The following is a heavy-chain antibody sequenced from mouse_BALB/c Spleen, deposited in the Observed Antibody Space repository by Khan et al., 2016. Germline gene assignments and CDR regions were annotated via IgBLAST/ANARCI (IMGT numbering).Heavy chain of an antibody. CDR2: IYPFDRYT. V-gene: IGHV1-69*02. CDR3: TRGESCMIRGFAY. J-gene: IGHJ3*01. Sequence: QVQLQQPGAELVRPGPSVKLSCKASGYTFTSYWINWMKQRPGQGLAWIGNIYPFDRYTNYNQKFTDKATLPVDKSSSTASMQPSSPTSEASAIYYCTRGESCMIRGFAYWGQGTLVTVSA. CDR1: GYTFTSYW. D-gene: IGHD2-4*01.